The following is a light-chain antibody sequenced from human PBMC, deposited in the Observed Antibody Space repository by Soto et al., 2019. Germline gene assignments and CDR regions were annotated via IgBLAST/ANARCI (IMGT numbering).Light chain of an antibody. J-gene: IGKJ3*01. Sequence: EIVMTQSPAILSVSPGERATLSCRASESVSSNLAWYQQKPGQAPRLLISGASTRATGIPVRFSGSGSGTDFTLTISSLQSEDFVFYYCQQYHDWPITFVPVTKVDIK. CDR2: GAS. CDR3: QQYHDWPIT. CDR1: ESVSSN. V-gene: IGKV3-15*01.